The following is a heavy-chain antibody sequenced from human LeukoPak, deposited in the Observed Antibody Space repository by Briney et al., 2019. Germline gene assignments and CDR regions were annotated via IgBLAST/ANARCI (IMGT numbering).Heavy chain of an antibody. Sequence: SETLSLTCTVSGGSIISYYWSWIREPPGKGLEWIGYMYYSGGTNYNPSLKSRVTMSVETSMTHFSLQLSSVTVADTAVYYCARSDVLTAYAMALWGQGTLVIVSS. CDR2: MYYSGGT. V-gene: IGHV4-59*08. D-gene: IGHD3-9*01. CDR3: ARSDVLTAYAMAL. CDR1: GGSIISYY. J-gene: IGHJ4*02.